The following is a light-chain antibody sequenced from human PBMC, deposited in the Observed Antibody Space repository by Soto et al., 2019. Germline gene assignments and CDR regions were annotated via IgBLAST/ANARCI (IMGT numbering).Light chain of an antibody. CDR2: GGS. Sequence: ENVLTQAXGIIPLSPGAXXXXXXXVRQSVRSSNVDLSKQKXGKAPPLLIYGGSXRATGIPDRFSGSGSATDFTLTISRLEAEDVAVYYCQQYDNSPLNSGGRTKADIK. CDR3: QQYDNSPLN. J-gene: IGKJ4*01. CDR1: QSVRSSN. V-gene: IGKV3-20*01.